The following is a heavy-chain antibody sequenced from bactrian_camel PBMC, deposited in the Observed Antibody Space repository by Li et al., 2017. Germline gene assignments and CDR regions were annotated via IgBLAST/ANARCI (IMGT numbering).Heavy chain of an antibody. V-gene: IGHV3-2*01. CDR2: IYTDGKRT. J-gene: IGHJ4*01. D-gene: IGHD5*01. CDR1: GFTFSSFY. Sequence: HVQLVESGGGLVQPGGSLRLSCAASGFTFSSFYMSWVRQAPGKGLEWVSTIYTDGKRTYYADSVKGRFTISRDNAKNTLYLQLNSLKTEDTAMYYCATQMSYGGTWAYNYWGQGTQVTVS. CDR3: ATQMSYGGTWAYNY.